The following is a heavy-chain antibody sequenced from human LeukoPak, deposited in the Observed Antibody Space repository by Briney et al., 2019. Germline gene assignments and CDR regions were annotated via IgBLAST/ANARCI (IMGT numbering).Heavy chain of an antibody. Sequence: GGSLRLSCAASGFTFSSYGMHWVRQAPGKGLEWVAVIWYDGSNKYYADSVKGRSTISRDNSKNTLYLQMNSLRAEDTAVYYCARDSGGGYSSSWYASWGQGTLVTVSS. V-gene: IGHV3-33*01. CDR3: ARDSGGGYSSSWYAS. J-gene: IGHJ5*01. CDR2: IWYDGSNK. D-gene: IGHD6-13*01. CDR1: GFTFSSYG.